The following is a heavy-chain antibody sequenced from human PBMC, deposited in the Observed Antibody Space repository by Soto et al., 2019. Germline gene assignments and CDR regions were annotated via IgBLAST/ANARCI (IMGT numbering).Heavy chain of an antibody. CDR1: GGSISSYY. V-gene: IGHV4-59*01. Sequence: QVQLQESGPGLVKPSETLSLTCTVSGGSISSYYWSWIRQPPGKGLEWIGYIYYSGSTNYNPSLKSRVTISVDTSKNQFSLKLSSVTAADTAVYYCARSIGYCSSTSCYSWTPPRRLYYYGMDVWGQGTTVTVSS. CDR2: IYYSGST. D-gene: IGHD2-2*02. CDR3: ARSIGYCSSTSCYSWTPPRRLYYYGMDV. J-gene: IGHJ6*02.